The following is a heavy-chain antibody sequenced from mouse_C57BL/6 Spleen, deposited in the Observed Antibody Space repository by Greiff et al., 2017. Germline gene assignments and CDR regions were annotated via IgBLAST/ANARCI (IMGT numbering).Heavy chain of an antibody. V-gene: IGHV1-52*01. CDR1: GYTFTSYW. D-gene: IGHD2-1*01. CDR3: ARGGNRYFDY. CDR2: IDPSDSET. Sequence: QVQLQQSGAELVRPGSSVKLSCKASGYTFTSYWMHWVKQRPIQGLEWIGNIDPSDSETHYNQKFKDKATLTVDKSSSTAYMQLSSLTSEDSAVCYCARGGNRYFDYWGQGTTLTVSS. J-gene: IGHJ2*01.